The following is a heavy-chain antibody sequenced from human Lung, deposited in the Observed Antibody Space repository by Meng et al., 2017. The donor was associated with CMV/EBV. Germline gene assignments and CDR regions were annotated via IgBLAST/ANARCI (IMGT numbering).Heavy chain of an antibody. V-gene: IGHV3-7*01. J-gene: IGHJ4*02. Sequence: SCAASGFTFSSYWMSWVRQAPGKGLEWVANIKQDGSEKYYVDSVKGRFTISRDNAKNSLYLQMNSLRAEDTAVYYCARGYYYDSKVEHYWGQGTLVTVSS. CDR2: IKQDGSEK. D-gene: IGHD3-22*01. CDR3: ARGYYYDSKVEHY. CDR1: GFTFSSYW.